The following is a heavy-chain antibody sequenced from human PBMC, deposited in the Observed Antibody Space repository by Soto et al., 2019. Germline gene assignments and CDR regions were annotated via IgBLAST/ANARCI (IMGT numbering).Heavy chain of an antibody. Sequence: GGSLRLSCAASGFTFSSYAMGWVRQGPGKGLEWVAVVSIGGSTHYADSVRGRFTISRDNSKNTLSLQMNSLTAEDTAVYFCAKRPGAGGHFDFWGQGALVTVSS. CDR3: AKRPGAGGHFDF. D-gene: IGHD2-8*02. V-gene: IGHV3-23*01. CDR1: GFTFSSYA. J-gene: IGHJ4*02. CDR2: VSIGGST.